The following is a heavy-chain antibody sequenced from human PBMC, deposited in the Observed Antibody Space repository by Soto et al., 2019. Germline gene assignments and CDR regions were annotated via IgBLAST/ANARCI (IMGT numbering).Heavy chain of an antibody. V-gene: IGHV1-69*12. Sequence: QVQLVQSGAEVKKPGSSVKVSCKASGGTFSSYAISWVRQAPGQGLEWMGGIIPIFGTANYAQKFQGRVTITADESTSTAYMELSSLRSEDTAVYYCARAPRGGVGWATRNWYFDLWGRGTLVTVSS. CDR2: IIPIFGTA. D-gene: IGHD3-10*01. CDR3: ARAPRGGVGWATRNWYFDL. J-gene: IGHJ2*01. CDR1: GGTFSSYA.